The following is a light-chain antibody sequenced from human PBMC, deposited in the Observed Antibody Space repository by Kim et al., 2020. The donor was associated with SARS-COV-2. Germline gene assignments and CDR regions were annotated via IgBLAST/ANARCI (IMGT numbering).Light chain of an antibody. CDR1: QSISNF. Sequence: GDRVTITCRASQSISNFVNWYQQIPGEAPRVLISAASSLQSGVPSRFSGSVSGTDFTLTISTLQPEDSASYYCQQVHSIPITFGQGTRL. J-gene: IGKJ5*01. V-gene: IGKV1-39*01. CDR2: AAS. CDR3: QQVHSIPIT.